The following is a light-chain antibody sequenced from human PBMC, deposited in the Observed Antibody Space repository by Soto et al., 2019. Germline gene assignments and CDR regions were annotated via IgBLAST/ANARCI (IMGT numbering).Light chain of an antibody. CDR2: GAS. Sequence: EIVLTQSPGTLSLSPGEIGTLSCRASQSVPSNYLAWYQQNPGQAPRLLIFGASSRATGVPDRFSGSGSGTDFTLTVSRLEPEDFAVYYCQQYGTSPLTFGGGTKVEIK. CDR3: QQYGTSPLT. V-gene: IGKV3-20*01. J-gene: IGKJ4*01. CDR1: QSVPSNY.